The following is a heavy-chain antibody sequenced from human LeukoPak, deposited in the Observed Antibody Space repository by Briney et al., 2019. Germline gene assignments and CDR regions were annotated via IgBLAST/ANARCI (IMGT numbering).Heavy chain of an antibody. V-gene: IGHV3-30*02. D-gene: IGHD2-21*02. CDR1: GFTFSSYG. J-gene: IGHJ3*02. Sequence: GGSLRLSCAASGFTFSSYGMHWVRQAPGKGLEWVAFIRYDGSNKFYADSVQGRFTISRDNSKKTLYLQMNSLRAEDTAVYYCAKDPAARPLRLITNDALDIWGQGTMVTVSS. CDR2: IRYDGSNK. CDR3: AKDPAARPLRLITNDALDI.